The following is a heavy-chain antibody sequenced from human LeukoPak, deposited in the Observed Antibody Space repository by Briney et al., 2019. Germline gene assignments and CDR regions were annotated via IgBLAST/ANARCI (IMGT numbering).Heavy chain of an antibody. J-gene: IGHJ6*02. Sequence: SQTLPLTCTVSGGSISSGGYYWSWIRQHPGKGLEWIGYIYYSGSTYYNPSLKSRVTISVDTSKNQFSLKLSSVTAADTAVYYCARVRCSSASCYYYYYYYGMDVWGQGTTVTVSS. CDR2: IYYSGST. CDR1: GGSISSGGYY. CDR3: ARVRCSSASCYYYYYYYGMDV. V-gene: IGHV4-31*03. D-gene: IGHD2-2*01.